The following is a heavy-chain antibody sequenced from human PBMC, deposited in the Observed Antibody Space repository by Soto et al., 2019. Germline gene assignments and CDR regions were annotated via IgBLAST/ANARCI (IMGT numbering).Heavy chain of an antibody. CDR3: AREGGGYCSSTSCYTSYYGMDV. V-gene: IGHV1-18*04. J-gene: IGHJ6*02. Sequence: QVQLVQSGAEVKKPGASVKVSCKASGYTFTSYGISWVRQAPGQGLEWMGWISAYNGNTNYAQKLQGRVTMTKDTSTSTAYMELRSLRSDDTAVYYCAREGGGYCSSTSCYTSYYGMDVWGQGTTVTVSS. CDR1: GYTFTSYG. CDR2: ISAYNGNT. D-gene: IGHD2-2*02.